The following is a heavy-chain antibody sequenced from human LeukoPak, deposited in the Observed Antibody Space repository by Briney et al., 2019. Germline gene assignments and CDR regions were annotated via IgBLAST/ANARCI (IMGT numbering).Heavy chain of an antibody. V-gene: IGHV3-7*02. J-gene: IGHJ4*02. Sequence: GGSLRLSCAASGFTFSNYWMTWVRQAPGKGLEWVANIKQDGSDKYYVDSVKGRFTISRDNAENSLYLQVNNLRAEDTAVYYCATGGSYHAYWGQGTLVTVSS. CDR1: GFTFSNYW. D-gene: IGHD3-16*02. CDR3: ATGGSYHAY. CDR2: IKQDGSDK.